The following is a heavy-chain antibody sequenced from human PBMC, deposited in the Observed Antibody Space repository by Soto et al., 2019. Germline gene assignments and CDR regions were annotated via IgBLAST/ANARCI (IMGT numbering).Heavy chain of an antibody. CDR2: INHSGST. CDR3: ARAYRSGGSCYTH. Sequence: SETLSLTCAVYGGSFSGYYWSWIRQPPGKGLEWIGEINHSGSTNYNPSLKSRVTISVDTSKNQFSLKLSSVTAADAAVYYRARAYRSGGSCYTHWGQGTLVTVS. CDR1: GGSFSGYY. J-gene: IGHJ4*02. D-gene: IGHD2-15*01. V-gene: IGHV4-34*01.